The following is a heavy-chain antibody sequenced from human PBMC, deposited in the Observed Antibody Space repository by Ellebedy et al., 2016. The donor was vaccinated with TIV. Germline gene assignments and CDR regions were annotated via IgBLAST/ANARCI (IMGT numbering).Heavy chain of an antibody. CDR1: GFSFNNYW. D-gene: IGHD4-23*01. J-gene: IGHJ4*02. CDR3: VRGAGWVTDY. V-gene: IGHV3-7*03. Sequence: GESLKISCAASGFSFNNYWMNWARQAPGKGLEWVANIKQDGSEQYYVDSVKGRFTISRDNAKNSLYLQMNSLRGEDTAIYYCVRGAGWVTDYWGQGTLVTVSS. CDR2: IKQDGSEQ.